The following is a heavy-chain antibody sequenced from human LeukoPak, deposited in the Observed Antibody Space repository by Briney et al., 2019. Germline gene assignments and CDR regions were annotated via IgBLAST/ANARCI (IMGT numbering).Heavy chain of an antibody. D-gene: IGHD3-22*01. CDR2: IYSGCTT. CDR1: GFTVSSNY. CDR3: AREGYMYYYDSSGPFDY. Sequence: GGSLRLSCAASGFTVSSNYMGWVRQAPGKGLGWVSVIYSGCTTYYADSVKGRLTISRDNSKNTLSLQMNSMRAEDTAAYYCAREGYMYYYDSSGPFDYWGQGTLVTVS. J-gene: IGHJ4*02. V-gene: IGHV3-66*02.